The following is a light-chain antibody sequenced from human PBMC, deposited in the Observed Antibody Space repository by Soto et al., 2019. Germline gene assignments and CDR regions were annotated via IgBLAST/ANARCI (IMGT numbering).Light chain of an antibody. CDR2: AAS. CDR3: QQSYSTPPWLT. Sequence: DIQMTQSPSSLSASVGDRVTITCRASQSISSYLNWYQQKPGKAPKLLICAASSLQSGVPSRFSGSGSGTDFTLTISSLQPEDFATYYCQQSYSTPPWLTFGGGTKVEIK. J-gene: IGKJ4*01. CDR1: QSISSY. V-gene: IGKV1-39*01.